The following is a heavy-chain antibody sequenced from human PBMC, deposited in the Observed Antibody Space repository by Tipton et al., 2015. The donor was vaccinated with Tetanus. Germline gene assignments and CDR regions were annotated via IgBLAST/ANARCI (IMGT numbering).Heavy chain of an antibody. CDR1: GFTFSNYY. J-gene: IGHJ4*02. CDR2: ISSSGHIK. CDR3: ARGWIDYFDF. V-gene: IGHV3-11*01. D-gene: IGHD2-2*03. Sequence: SLRLSCAASGFTFSNYYMSWIRQAPGKGLEWVSHISSSGHIKYDADSLKGRFTISRDNAKNTLYLQMNSLRAEDTAVYFCARGWIDYFDFWGRGSLVSVSS.